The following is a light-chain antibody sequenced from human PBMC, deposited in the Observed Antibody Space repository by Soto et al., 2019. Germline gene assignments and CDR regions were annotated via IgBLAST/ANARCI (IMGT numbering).Light chain of an antibody. V-gene: IGKV3-11*01. Sequence: IELSPSPATLSASPGEGATLSCRASQSVSSYLAWYQQKPGQAPRLLIYDASNRATGIPARFSGSGSGTDFTLTISSLEPEDFAVYYCQQRSNWPPITFGQGTRLEI. J-gene: IGKJ5*01. CDR2: DAS. CDR3: QQRSNWPPIT. CDR1: QSVSSY.